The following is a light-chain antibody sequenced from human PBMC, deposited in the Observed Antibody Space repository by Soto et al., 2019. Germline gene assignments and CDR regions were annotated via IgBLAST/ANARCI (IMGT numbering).Light chain of an antibody. CDR2: DVN. CDR1: SSDVGRYNY. CDR3: CSYTATDWRI. J-gene: IGLJ2*01. Sequence: QSVLTQPASVSGSPGQSITISCTGTSSDVGRYNYVSWYQQHPGKAPKLIIYDVNNRPSGVSNRCSGSKSGNTASLTISGLQAEDEADYYCCSYTATDWRIFGVGTKLTVL. V-gene: IGLV2-14*01.